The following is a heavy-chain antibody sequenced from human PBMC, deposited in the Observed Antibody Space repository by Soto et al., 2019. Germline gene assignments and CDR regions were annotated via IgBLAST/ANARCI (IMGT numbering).Heavy chain of an antibody. J-gene: IGHJ4*02. Sequence: PGGSLRLSCAASGFTFSSYAMSWVRPAPGKGLEGVSAISGSGGSTYYADSVKGRFTISRDNSKNTLYLQMNSLRAEDTAVYYCAKDLWSSGYYWLFPFDYWGQGTLVTVSS. CDR3: AKDLWSSGYYWLFPFDY. D-gene: IGHD3-22*01. CDR2: ISGSGGST. V-gene: IGHV3-23*01. CDR1: GFTFSSYA.